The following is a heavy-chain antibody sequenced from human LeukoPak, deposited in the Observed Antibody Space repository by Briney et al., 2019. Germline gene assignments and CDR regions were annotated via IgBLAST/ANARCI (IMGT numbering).Heavy chain of an antibody. CDR2: MNPNSGNT. J-gene: IGHJ6*03. V-gene: IGHV1-8*03. CDR1: GYTFTNYD. D-gene: IGHD3-10*01. CDR3: ARGGWFGEFPYYMDV. Sequence: ASVKVFCKASGYTFTNYDINWVRQATGQGLEWMGWMNPNSGNTGYGQKFQGRVTITRNTSISTAYMELSSLRSEDTAVYYCARGGWFGEFPYYMDVWGKGTTVAVSS.